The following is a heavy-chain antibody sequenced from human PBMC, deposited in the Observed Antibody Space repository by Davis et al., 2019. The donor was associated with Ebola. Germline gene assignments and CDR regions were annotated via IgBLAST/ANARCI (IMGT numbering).Heavy chain of an antibody. CDR1: GGSFSGYY. Sequence: MPSETLSLTCAVYGGSFSGYYWSWIRQPPGKGLEWIGEINHSGSTNYNPSLKSRVTISVDTSKNQFSLKLSSVTAADTAVYYCAQGWSRYYFDYWGQGTLVTVSS. J-gene: IGHJ4*02. CDR3: AQGWSRYYFDY. CDR2: INHSGST. V-gene: IGHV4-34*01. D-gene: IGHD2-15*01.